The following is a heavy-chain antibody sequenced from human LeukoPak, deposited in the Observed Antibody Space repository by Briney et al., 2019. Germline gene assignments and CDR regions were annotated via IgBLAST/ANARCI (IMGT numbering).Heavy chain of an antibody. D-gene: IGHD3-22*01. CDR3: ARDYSSGYYYFDY. Sequence: GGSLRLSCAASGFTVSSNYMSWVRQAPGKGLEWVSVIYSGGGTYYADSVKGRFTISRDNSKNTLYLQMNSPRAEDTAVYYCARDYSSGYYYFDYWGQGTLVTVSS. J-gene: IGHJ4*02. CDR2: IYSGGGT. V-gene: IGHV3-66*01. CDR1: GFTVSSNY.